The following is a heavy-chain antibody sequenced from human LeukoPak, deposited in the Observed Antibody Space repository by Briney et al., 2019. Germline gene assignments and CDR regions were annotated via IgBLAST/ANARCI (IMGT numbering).Heavy chain of an antibody. CDR1: GGSISSYY. D-gene: IGHD3-10*01. Sequence: SETLSLTCTVSGGSISSYYWSCIRQPPGKGLEWIGYIYYSGSTNYNPSLKSRVTISVDTSKNQFSLKLSSVTAADTAVYYCAGTYGSGSYYFDYWGQGTLVTVSS. CDR2: IYYSGST. CDR3: AGTYGSGSYYFDY. V-gene: IGHV4-59*01. J-gene: IGHJ4*02.